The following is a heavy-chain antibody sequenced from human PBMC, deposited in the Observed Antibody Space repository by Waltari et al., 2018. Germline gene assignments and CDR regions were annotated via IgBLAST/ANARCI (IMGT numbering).Heavy chain of an antibody. CDR2: ITHSESP. CDR1: GGSFSGYY. CDR3: ARDYGYGLDY. J-gene: IGHJ4*02. D-gene: IGHD5-18*01. Sequence: QVQLQQWGAGLLKPSETLSLTCAVYGGSFSGYYWIWIRQPPGKGLEWIGEITHSESPNYNPSLKSRVTISVDTSKNQFSLRLSSVTAADTAVYYCARDYGYGLDYWGQGTLVTVSS. V-gene: IGHV4-34*01.